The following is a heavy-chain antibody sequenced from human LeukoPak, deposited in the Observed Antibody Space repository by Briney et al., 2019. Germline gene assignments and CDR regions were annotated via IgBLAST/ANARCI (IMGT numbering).Heavy chain of an antibody. CDR2: IIPIFGTA. D-gene: IGHD6-6*01. J-gene: IGHJ6*03. V-gene: IGHV1-69*06. CDR3: ARVASSSSLLYYYYMDV. Sequence: GASVKVSCKASGGTFSSYAISWVRQAPGQGLEWMGGIIPIFGTANYAQKFQGRVTITADKSTSTAYMELSSLRSEDTAVYYCARVASSSSLLYYYYMDVWGKGTKVTVSS. CDR1: GGTFSSYA.